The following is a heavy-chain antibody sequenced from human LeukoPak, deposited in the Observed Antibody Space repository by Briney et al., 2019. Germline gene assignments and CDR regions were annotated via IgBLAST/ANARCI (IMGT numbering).Heavy chain of an antibody. J-gene: IGHJ5*02. CDR1: GFTFSSYS. CDR2: ISSSSTI. V-gene: IGHV3-48*02. Sequence: PGGSLRLSCAASGFTFSSYSMNWVRQAPGKGLEWVSYISSSSTIYYADSVKGRFTISRDNAKNSLYLQMNSLRDEDTAVYYCARRSGSYLANWFDPWGQGTLVTVSS. D-gene: IGHD1-26*01. CDR3: ARRSGSYLANWFDP.